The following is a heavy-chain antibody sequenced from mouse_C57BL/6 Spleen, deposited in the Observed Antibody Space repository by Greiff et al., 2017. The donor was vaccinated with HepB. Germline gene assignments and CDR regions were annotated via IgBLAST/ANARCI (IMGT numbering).Heavy chain of an antibody. D-gene: IGHD2-10*02. Sequence: EVQLQESGGGLVKPGGSLKLSCAASGFTFSSYAMSWVRQTPEKRLEWVATISDGGSYTYYPDNVKGRFTISRDNAKNNLYLQMSHLKSEDTAMYYCARAGYDPWFAYWGQGTLVTVSA. CDR2: ISDGGSYT. V-gene: IGHV5-4*01. CDR3: ARAGYDPWFAY. CDR1: GFTFSSYA. J-gene: IGHJ3*01.